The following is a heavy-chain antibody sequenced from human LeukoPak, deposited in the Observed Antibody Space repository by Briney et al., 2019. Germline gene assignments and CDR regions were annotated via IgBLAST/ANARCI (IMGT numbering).Heavy chain of an antibody. V-gene: IGHV3-30*18. CDR1: GFTFSSYA. CDR3: AKDVKYFGSPTSSYGLDV. CDR2: VSRDESETNE. J-gene: IGHJ6*02. D-gene: IGHD2-2*01. Sequence: QPGGSLRLSCAASGFTFSSYAMHWVRQAPGKAPEWVAIVSRDESETNEYYADSVKGRFTISRDDSKNTLYLQMNNLKPEDTAVYYCAKDVKYFGSPTSSYGLDVWGQGTTVIVSS.